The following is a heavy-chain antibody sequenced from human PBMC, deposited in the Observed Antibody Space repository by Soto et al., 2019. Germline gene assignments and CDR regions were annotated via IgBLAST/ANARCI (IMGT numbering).Heavy chain of an antibody. CDR1: GGTFSSYT. V-gene: IGHV1-69*02. D-gene: IGHD2-2*01. CDR2: IIPILGIA. J-gene: IGHJ6*03. Sequence: ASVKVSCKASGGTFSSYTISWVRQAPGQGLEWMGRIIPILGIANYAQKFQGRVTITADKSTSTAYMELSSLRSEDTAVYYCARVLAVVPADIHYMDVWGKGTTVTVSS. CDR3: ARVLAVVPADIHYMDV.